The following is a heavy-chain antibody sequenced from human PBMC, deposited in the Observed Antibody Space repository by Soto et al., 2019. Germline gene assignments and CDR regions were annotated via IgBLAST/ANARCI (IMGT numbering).Heavy chain of an antibody. V-gene: IGHV1-18*04. Sequence: ASVKVSCKASGYTFTSYGISWVRQAPGQGLEWMGWISAYNGNTNYAQKLQGRVTMTTDTSTSTAYMELRSLRSDDTAVHYCARAPNYYDSSGHWFDPWGQGTLVTISS. CDR3: ARAPNYYDSSGHWFDP. CDR1: GYTFTSYG. J-gene: IGHJ5*02. D-gene: IGHD3-22*01. CDR2: ISAYNGNT.